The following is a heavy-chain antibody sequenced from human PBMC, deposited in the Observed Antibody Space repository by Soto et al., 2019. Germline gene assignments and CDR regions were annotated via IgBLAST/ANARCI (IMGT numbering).Heavy chain of an antibody. D-gene: IGHD1-20*01. V-gene: IGHV2-5*02. Sequence: QITLKESGPTLVKPTQTLTLTCTFSGFSLSNPGMGVGWIRQPPGKALEWLALIYWDDNKRYSPSLKSRLTIAKDTSKNQVVLTMTNMDPVDTSTYYCANRMTGTTDDAFDIWGQGTMVTVSS. CDR2: IYWDDNK. CDR3: ANRMTGTTDDAFDI. J-gene: IGHJ3*02. CDR1: GFSLSNPGMG.